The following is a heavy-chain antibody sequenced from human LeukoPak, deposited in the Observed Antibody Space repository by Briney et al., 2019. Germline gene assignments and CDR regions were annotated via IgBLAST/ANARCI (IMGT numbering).Heavy chain of an antibody. CDR2: IYPGDSDT. V-gene: IGHV5-51*01. CDR1: GYSFTNYW. CDR3: ARARYCSSTSCPSPYYYYYMDV. Sequence: GESLKISCKGSGYSFTNYWIGWVRQMPGKGLEWMGIIYPGDSDTRYRPSFQGQVTISADKSISTAYLQRSSLKASDSAMYYCARARYCSSTSCPSPYYYYYMDVWGKGTTVTVSS. D-gene: IGHD2-2*01. J-gene: IGHJ6*03.